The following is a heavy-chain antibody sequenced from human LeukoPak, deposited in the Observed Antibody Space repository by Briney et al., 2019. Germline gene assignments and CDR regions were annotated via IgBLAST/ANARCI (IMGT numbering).Heavy chain of an antibody. Sequence: PSETLSLTCTVSGGSISGYYWSWIWQPPGKGLEGIGYISYSGSTNYNPSLKSRVSISVDTSKNQFSLNLNSVTAADTAVYYCARQGGTVTTLDYWGQGTLVTVSS. CDR1: GGSISGYY. CDR3: ARQGGTVTTLDY. J-gene: IGHJ4*02. D-gene: IGHD4-17*01. CDR2: ISYSGST. V-gene: IGHV4-59*08.